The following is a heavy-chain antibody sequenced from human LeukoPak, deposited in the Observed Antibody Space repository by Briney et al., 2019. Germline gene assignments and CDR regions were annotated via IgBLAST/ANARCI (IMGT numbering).Heavy chain of an antibody. Sequence: GGSLRLACAPSVFTFSSYSMCWVRQAPGKGLEWVSSISSSSTYKYYADSLKGRFIISRDNAKNSLYLQMNSLRAEDTAVYYCAREPGYYGSGQDIDYWGQGTLVTVSS. V-gene: IGHV3-21*01. CDR3: AREPGYYGSGQDIDY. J-gene: IGHJ4*02. CDR1: VFTFSSYS. CDR2: ISSSSTYK. D-gene: IGHD3-10*01.